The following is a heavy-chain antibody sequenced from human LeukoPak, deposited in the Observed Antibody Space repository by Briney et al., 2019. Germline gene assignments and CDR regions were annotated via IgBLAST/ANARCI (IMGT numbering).Heavy chain of an antibody. D-gene: IGHD3-22*01. CDR3: AKDAWGSYYYDSSGYSNDAFDI. CDR1: GFTFSSYG. V-gene: IGHV3-33*06. J-gene: IGHJ3*02. CDR2: IWYDGSNK. Sequence: GGSLKLSCAASGFTFSSYGMHWVRQAPGKGLEWVAVIWYDGSNKYYADSVKGRFTISRDNSKNTLYLQMNSLRAEDTAVYYCAKDAWGSYYYDSSGYSNDAFDIWGQGTMVTVSS.